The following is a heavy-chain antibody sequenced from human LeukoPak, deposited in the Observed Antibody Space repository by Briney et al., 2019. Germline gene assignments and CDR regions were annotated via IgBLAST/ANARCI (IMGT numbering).Heavy chain of an antibody. D-gene: IGHD3-22*01. Sequence: ASVKVSCKASGGTFSSYAISWVRQAPGQGLEWMGGIIPIFGTANYARKFQGRVTITADESTSTAYMELSSLRSEDTAVYYCARAEVGYYDSSGYYYPFDYWGQGTLVTVSS. CDR3: ARAEVGYYDSSGYYYPFDY. CDR1: GGTFSSYA. CDR2: IIPIFGTA. J-gene: IGHJ4*02. V-gene: IGHV1-69*13.